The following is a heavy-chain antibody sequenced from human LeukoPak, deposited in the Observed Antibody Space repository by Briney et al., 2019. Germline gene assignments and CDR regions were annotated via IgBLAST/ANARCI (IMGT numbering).Heavy chain of an antibody. CDR1: GGSISSGGYY. D-gene: IGHD6-13*01. CDR3: ARGPTIAAAGRDYYYYGLDV. Sequence: PSETLSLTCTVSGGSISSGGYYWSWIRQHPGKGLEWIGYIYYSGSTNYKPSLKSRVTISLDTSKNQISLKLSSVTAADTAVYYCARGPTIAAAGRDYYYYGLDVWGQGTTVTVSS. V-gene: IGHV4-31*03. J-gene: IGHJ6*02. CDR2: IYYSGST.